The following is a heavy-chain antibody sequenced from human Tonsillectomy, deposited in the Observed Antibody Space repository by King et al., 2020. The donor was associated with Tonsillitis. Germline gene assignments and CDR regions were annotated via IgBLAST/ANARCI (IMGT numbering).Heavy chain of an antibody. CDR3: ARSVSGSFDY. CDR1: GGSISSSDQY. D-gene: IGHD1-26*01. Sequence: QLQESGPGVVKPSETLSLTCTVSGGSISSSDQYWAWIRQPPGKGLEWIGYMYYSGTFFYNPPLKSRITISGGTSENRFSLKLSSVTAADTAVYFCARSVSGSFDYWGQGALVTVSS. V-gene: IGHV4-39*01. CDR2: MYYSGTF. J-gene: IGHJ4*02.